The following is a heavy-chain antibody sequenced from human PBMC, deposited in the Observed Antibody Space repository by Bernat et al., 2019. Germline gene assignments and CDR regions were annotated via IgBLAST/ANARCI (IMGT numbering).Heavy chain of an antibody. J-gene: IGHJ4*02. V-gene: IGHV3-11*05. CDR3: ARAECGGDCYDY. Sequence: QVQLVESGGGLVKPGGSLRLSCAASGFTFSDYYMSWIRQAPGKGLEWVSYISSSSSYTNYADSVKGRFTISRDNAKNSLYLQMNSLRAEDTAVYYCARAECGGDCYDYWGQGTLVTVSS. CDR2: ISSSSSYT. CDR1: GFTFSDYY. D-gene: IGHD2-21*01.